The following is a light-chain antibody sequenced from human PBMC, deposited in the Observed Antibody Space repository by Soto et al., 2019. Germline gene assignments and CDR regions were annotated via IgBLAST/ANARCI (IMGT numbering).Light chain of an antibody. CDR1: TSDIGGYNY. Sequence: QPVLTQPASVSGSPGQSITISCTGTTSDIGGYNYVSWYRHPPGKPPQVMIYDVSNRRSGISDRFSGSKSGNTASLTISGLQAEDEGDYYCSSYTSNSTLIFGGGTKLTVL. V-gene: IGLV2-14*03. CDR3: SSYTSNSTLI. J-gene: IGLJ2*01. CDR2: DVS.